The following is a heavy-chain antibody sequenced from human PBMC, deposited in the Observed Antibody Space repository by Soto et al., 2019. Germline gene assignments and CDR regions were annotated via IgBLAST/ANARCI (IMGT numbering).Heavy chain of an antibody. D-gene: IGHD3-9*01. CDR2: ISSGGDST. Sequence: PGGSLRLSCVASGFSFSSYALNWVRQSPGKGLEWVSTISSGGDSTYYADSVKGRLTISRDNSKNTLYLQMNSLRVEDTAIYSCARDPSTGYADYWGQGTLVTVSS. V-gene: IGHV3-23*01. J-gene: IGHJ4*02. CDR1: GFSFSSYA. CDR3: ARDPSTGYADY.